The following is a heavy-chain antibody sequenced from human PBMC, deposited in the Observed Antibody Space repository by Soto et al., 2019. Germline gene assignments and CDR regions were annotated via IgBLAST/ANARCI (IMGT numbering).Heavy chain of an antibody. CDR2: IYPSGRT. J-gene: IGHJ4*02. Sequence: QLQLRESGSGLVKPSQTLSLTCAVSGGSISSGGYSWSWIRQPPGKGLEWMGYIYPSGRTYYNPSAERRVRISIDTSKIECSLDLSSVSAADTAVYYWARGENWYDGSARGFYFDSWCQGTLVTFPS. V-gene: IGHV4-30-2*01. CDR1: GGSISSGGYS. CDR3: ARGENWYDGSARGFYFDS. D-gene: IGHD3-22*01.